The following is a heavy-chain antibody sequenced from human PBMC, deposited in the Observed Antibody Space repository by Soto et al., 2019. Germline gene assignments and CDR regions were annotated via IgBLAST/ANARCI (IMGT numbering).Heavy chain of an antibody. CDR2: IYSSGNT. CDR1: GGTISGYY. D-gene: IGHD3-3*01. CDR3: TRGQRFSDWFDP. Sequence: SETLSLTCSVSGGTISGYYWTWIRQPAGKGLEWIGRIYSSGNTKYNPSLQSRVTMSLDTSNNQFSLRLTSVTAADTAVYYCTRGQRFSDWFDPWGQGTLVTVSS. J-gene: IGHJ5*02. V-gene: IGHV4-4*07.